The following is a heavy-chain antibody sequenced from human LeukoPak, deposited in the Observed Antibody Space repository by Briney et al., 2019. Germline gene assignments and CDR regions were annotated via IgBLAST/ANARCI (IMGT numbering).Heavy chain of an antibody. V-gene: IGHV3-21*04. CDR2: ISSSSSYI. CDR3: ARDLGYCSGGSCYSLSLDF. CDR1: GFTFSSYS. D-gene: IGHD2-15*01. J-gene: IGHJ6*04. Sequence: GGSLRLSCAASGFTFSSYSMNWVRQAPGKGLEWVSSISSSSSYIYYADSVKGRFTISRDNAKNSLYLQMNSLRAEDTALYYCARDLGYCSGGSCYSLSLDFWGKGTTVTISS.